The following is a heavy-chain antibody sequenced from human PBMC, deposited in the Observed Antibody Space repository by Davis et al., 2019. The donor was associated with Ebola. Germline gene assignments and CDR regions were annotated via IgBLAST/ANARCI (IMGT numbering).Heavy chain of an antibody. V-gene: IGHV1-2*06. CDR2: INPNSGGT. Sequence: ASVKVSCKASGYTFTGYYMHWVRQAPGQGLEWMGRINPNSGGTNYAQKFQGRVTMTRDTSISTAYMELSRLRSDDTAVYYCARDESRSSYYYDSSGYYSYWGQGTLVTVSS. D-gene: IGHD3-22*01. CDR1: GYTFTGYY. CDR3: ARDESRSSYYYDSSGYYSY. J-gene: IGHJ4*02.